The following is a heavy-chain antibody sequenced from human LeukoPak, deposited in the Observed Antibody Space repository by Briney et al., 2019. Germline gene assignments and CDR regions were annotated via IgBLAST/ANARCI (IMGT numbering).Heavy chain of an antibody. J-gene: IGHJ4*02. CDR3: ARLYYYDSSGYSSGFDY. CDR1: GYTFTSYG. D-gene: IGHD3-22*01. Sequence: ASVKVSCKASGYTFTSYGISWVRQAPGQGLERMGWISAYNGNTNYAQKLQGRVTMTTDTSTSTAYMELRSLRSVDTAVYDCARLYYYDSSGYSSGFDYWGQGTLVTVSS. CDR2: ISAYNGNT. V-gene: IGHV1-18*01.